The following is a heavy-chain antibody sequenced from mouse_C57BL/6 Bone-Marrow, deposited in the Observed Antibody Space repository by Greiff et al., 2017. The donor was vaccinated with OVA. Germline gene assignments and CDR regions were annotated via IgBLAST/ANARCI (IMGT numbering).Heavy chain of an antibody. CDR3: ARESYYYGSKYFDV. CDR2: INPNNGGT. V-gene: IGHV1-18*01. Sequence: EVQLQQPGPELVKPGASVKIPCKASGYTFTDYNMAWVKQSPGQSLEWIGDINPNNGGTIYNQKFKGKATLTVDKSSSTAYMELRSLTSEDTAVYYYARESYYYGSKYFDVWGTGTTVTVSS. CDR1: GYTFTDYN. D-gene: IGHD1-1*01. J-gene: IGHJ1*03.